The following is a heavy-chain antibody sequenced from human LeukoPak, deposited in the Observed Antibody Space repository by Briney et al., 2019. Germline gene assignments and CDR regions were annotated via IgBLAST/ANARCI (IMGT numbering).Heavy chain of an antibody. J-gene: IGHJ3*01. Sequence: ASVKVSCKASGYTFTGHYMHWVRQAPGQGLEWVGWIYPNGGGTNYAQKFQGRVTMTRDTSINTAYMELNRLISDDTAVYYCTRSVDAFDFWGQGTMVTVSS. CDR3: TRSVDAFDF. CDR1: GYTFTGHY. CDR2: IYPNGGGT. V-gene: IGHV1-2*02.